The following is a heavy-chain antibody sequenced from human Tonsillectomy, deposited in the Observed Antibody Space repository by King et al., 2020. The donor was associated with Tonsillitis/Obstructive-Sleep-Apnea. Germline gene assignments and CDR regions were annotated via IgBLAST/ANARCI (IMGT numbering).Heavy chain of an antibody. D-gene: IGHD2-15*01. CDR2: INPSEGIT. CDR1: GYTFTRYY. V-gene: IGHV1-46*01. J-gene: IGHJ4*02. Sequence: VQLVQSGAEVKKPGASVKVSCKAYGYTFTRYYIHWVRQAPGQGLEWMGIINPSEGITTYAQKFQGRVSMTRDTSTNTVHMELTSLRSEDTAVYYCARDDKDDRYFDYWGQGTLVTVSS. CDR3: ARDDKDDRYFDY.